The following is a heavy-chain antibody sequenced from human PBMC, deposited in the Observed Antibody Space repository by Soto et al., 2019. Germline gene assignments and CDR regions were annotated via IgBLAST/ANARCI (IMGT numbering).Heavy chain of an antibody. V-gene: IGHV4-59*12. D-gene: IGHD1-26*01. CDR3: ARVYSGSYSDY. J-gene: IGHJ4*02. CDR1: GGSISSYY. Sequence: PSETLSLTCTVSGGSISSYYWSWIRQPPGKGLEWIGYIYYSGSTNYNPSLKSRVTISVDTSKNQFSLKLSSVTAADTAVYYCARVYSGSYSDYWGQGTRVTVSS. CDR2: IYYSGST.